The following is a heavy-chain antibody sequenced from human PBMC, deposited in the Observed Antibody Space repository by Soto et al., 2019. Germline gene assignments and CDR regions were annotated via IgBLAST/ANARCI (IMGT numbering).Heavy chain of an antibody. CDR1: GFTFTRYN. J-gene: IGHJ4*02. CDR3: ARESEDLTSNFDY. Sequence: GGSLRLSCAASGFTFTRYNMNWVRQAPGKGLEWVSSISSTTNYIYYGDSMKGRFTISRDNAENSLYLEMNSLRAEDTAVYYCARESEDLTSNFDYWGQGTLVTVSS. V-gene: IGHV3-21*06. CDR2: ISSTTNYI.